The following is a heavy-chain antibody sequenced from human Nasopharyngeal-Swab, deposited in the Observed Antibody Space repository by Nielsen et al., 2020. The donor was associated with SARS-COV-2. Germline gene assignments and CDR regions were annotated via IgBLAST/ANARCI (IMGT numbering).Heavy chain of an antibody. D-gene: IGHD3-9*01. Sequence: SETLSLTCAVYGGSFRGYYWSWIRQPPGKGREWIGEINHSGSTNYNPSLNSRVTISVDTSKNQFSLKLSSVTAADTAVYYCARGPRILTGYRRGWFDPWGQGTLVTVSS. CDR2: INHSGST. V-gene: IGHV4-34*01. J-gene: IGHJ5*02. CDR3: ARGPRILTGYRRGWFDP. CDR1: GGSFRGYY.